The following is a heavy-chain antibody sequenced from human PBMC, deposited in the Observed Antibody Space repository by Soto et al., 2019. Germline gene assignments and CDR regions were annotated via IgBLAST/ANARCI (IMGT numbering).Heavy chain of an antibody. D-gene: IGHD6-19*01. V-gene: IGHV4-59*08. CDR2: IYYSGST. CDR1: GGSISSYY. J-gene: IGHJ2*01. CDR3: ARRSGPMDVWYFDL. Sequence: SETLSLTCTVSGGSISSYYWSWIRQPPGKGLEWIGYIYYSGSTNYNPSLKSRVTISVDTSKNQFSLKLSSVTAADTAVYYCARRSGPMDVWYFDLWGRGTLVTVSS.